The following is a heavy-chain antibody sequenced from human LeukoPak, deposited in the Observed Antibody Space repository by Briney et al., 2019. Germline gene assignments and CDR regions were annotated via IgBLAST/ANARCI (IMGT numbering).Heavy chain of an antibody. V-gene: IGHV3-23*01. J-gene: IGHJ5*02. CDR1: GFTVSSNY. CDR3: AKEGDTIFGVVIHNNWFDP. D-gene: IGHD3-3*01. CDR2: ISGSGGST. Sequence: GGSLRLSCAASGFTVSSNYMSWVRQAPGKGLEWVSAISGSGGSTYYADSVKGRFTISRDNSKNTLYLQMNSLRAEDTAVYYCAKEGDTIFGVVIHNNWFDPWGQGTLVTVSS.